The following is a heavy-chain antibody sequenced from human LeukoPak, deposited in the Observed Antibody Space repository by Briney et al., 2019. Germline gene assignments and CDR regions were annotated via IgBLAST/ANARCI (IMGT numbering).Heavy chain of an antibody. CDR3: ASLMDDYVWGSYRSYYFDY. CDR1: GFTVSSNH. CDR2: IYSGGST. D-gene: IGHD3-16*02. J-gene: IGHJ4*02. Sequence: PGGSLRLSCAASGFTVSSNHMSWVRQAPGKGLEWVSVIYSGGSTYYADSVKGRFTISRDNSKNTLYLQMNSLRAEDTAVYYCASLMDDYVWGSYRSYYFDYWGQGTLVTVSS. V-gene: IGHV3-53*01.